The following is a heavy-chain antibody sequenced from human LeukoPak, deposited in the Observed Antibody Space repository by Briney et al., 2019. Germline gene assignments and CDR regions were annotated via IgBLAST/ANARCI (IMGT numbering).Heavy chain of an antibody. CDR1: VASLTALN. CDR2: ISDTGST. J-gene: IGHJ1*01. D-gene: IGHD3-22*01. V-gene: IGHV4-59*01. Sequence: SETLSLTCTLSVASLTALNLNTVRQSPGKGLEWIGCISDTGSTKYNPALQSLVTISVDTSKNHFSLQLTSVTAAATAVYFCARGYYAHHEHWGQGTRVSVSS. CDR3: ARGYYAHHEH.